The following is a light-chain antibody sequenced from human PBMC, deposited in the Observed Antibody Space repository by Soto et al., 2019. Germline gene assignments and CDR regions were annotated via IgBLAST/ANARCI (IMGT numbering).Light chain of an antibody. CDR1: NSVVGGYNY. CDR2: DVS. CDR3: CSYAGSYTFYV. V-gene: IGLV2-11*01. Sequence: QSVLTQPPAVFGSPGQSVTIFRTGNNSVVGGYNYVSWYQQHPGKAPKLMIYDVSKRPSGVPDRFSGSKSGNTASLTISGLQAEEEADYYCCSYAGSYTFYVFGTGTKVTVL. J-gene: IGLJ1*01.